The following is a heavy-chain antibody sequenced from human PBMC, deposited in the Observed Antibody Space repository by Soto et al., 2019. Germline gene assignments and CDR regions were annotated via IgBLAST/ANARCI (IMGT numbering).Heavy chain of an antibody. CDR1: GDSVSSNSAA. CDR3: ARDRAEENWFDP. J-gene: IGHJ5*02. CDR2: TYYRSKWYN. Sequence: PSLSLTCAISGDSVSSNSAAWNWIRQSQSRGLEWLGRTYYRSKWYNDYAVSVKSRITINPDTSKHQFSLQLNSVTPEDTSVYYCARDRAEENWFDPLLQGNLVTVA. V-gene: IGHV6-1*01.